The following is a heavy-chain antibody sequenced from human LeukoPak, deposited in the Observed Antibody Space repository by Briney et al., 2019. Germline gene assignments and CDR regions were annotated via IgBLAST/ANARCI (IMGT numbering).Heavy chain of an antibody. CDR3: ARALKLWFGELSD. V-gene: IGHV4-38-2*02. D-gene: IGHD3-10*01. J-gene: IGHJ4*02. CDR2: IYHTGST. CDR1: GYSINSGYY. Sequence: KPSETLSLTCTVSGYSINSGYYWGWIRQPPGKGLEWIVSIYHTGSTYYNPSLKRPVTMSVDTSKNQFSLKLSSVTAADTAVYYCARALKLWFGELSDWGQGTLVTVSS.